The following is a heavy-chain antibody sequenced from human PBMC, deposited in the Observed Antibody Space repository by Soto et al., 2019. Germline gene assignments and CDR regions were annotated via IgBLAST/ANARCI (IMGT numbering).Heavy chain of an antibody. CDR3: ARQTRALYYYGSIVGDAFDI. Sequence: GESLKISCKGSGYSFTSYWIGWVRQMPGKGLEWMGIIYPGDSDTRYSPSFQGQVTISAAKSISTAYLQWSSLKASDTAMYYCARQTRALYYYGSIVGDAFDIWGQGTMVTVSS. D-gene: IGHD3-10*01. V-gene: IGHV5-51*01. CDR2: IYPGDSDT. J-gene: IGHJ3*02. CDR1: GYSFTSYW.